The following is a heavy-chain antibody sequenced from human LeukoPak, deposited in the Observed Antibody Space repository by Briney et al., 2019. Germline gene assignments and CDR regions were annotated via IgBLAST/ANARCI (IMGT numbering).Heavy chain of an antibody. V-gene: IGHV3-7*01. J-gene: IGHJ4*02. CDR2: IKQDGSEK. CDR3: ARDPVTRFTGSPPY. Sequence: GGSLRLSCAASGSTLSIYWMSWVRQAPGKGLEWVANIKQDGSEKYYVDSVKGRFTISRDNAKNSLYLQMNSLRAEDTAVYYCARDPVTRFTGSPPYWGQGTPVTVSS. D-gene: IGHD1-1*01. CDR1: GSTLSIYW.